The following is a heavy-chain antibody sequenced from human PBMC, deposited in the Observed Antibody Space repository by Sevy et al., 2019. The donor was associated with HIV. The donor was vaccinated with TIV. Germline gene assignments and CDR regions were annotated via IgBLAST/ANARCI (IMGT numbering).Heavy chain of an antibody. J-gene: IGHJ5*02. Sequence: ASVKVSCKTSGSTFSDDYIHWVRQAPGERLEWMGWINSAGTNYAETFQGRVTMTRDASITTAYMELNSLRSDDTATYYRATSANLDTSWFDPWGQGVVVTVSS. V-gene: IGHV1-2*02. D-gene: IGHD1-1*01. CDR3: ATSANLDTSWFDP. CDR1: GSTFSDDY. CDR2: INSAGT.